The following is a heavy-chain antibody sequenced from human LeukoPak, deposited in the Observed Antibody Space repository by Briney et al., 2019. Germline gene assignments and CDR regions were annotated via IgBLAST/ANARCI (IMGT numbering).Heavy chain of an antibody. CDR1: GGSISSYY. D-gene: IGHD3-22*01. CDR2: IYYSGST. CDR3: ATSDSSGYQDWFDP. J-gene: IGHJ5*02. V-gene: IGHV4-59*01. Sequence: SETLSLTCTGSGGSISSYYWSWIRQPPGEGLEGIGYIYYSGSTNYNPSLKSRVTISVDTSKNQFSLKLSSVTAADPGVYYCATSDSSGYQDWFDPWGQGTLVTVSS.